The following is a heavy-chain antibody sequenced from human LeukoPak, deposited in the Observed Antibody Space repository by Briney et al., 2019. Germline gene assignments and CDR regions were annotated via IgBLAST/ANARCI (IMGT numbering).Heavy chain of an antibody. D-gene: IGHD6-19*01. V-gene: IGHV1-8*01. CDR2: MDTNSDNT. Sequence: ASVKVSCKASGYTFTSYDIHWVRQATGQGLEWMGWMDTNSDNTISAQKFQGRVTLTRDTSISTAYMELRSLRSEDTAVYYCAREAGYSSGWYNWFDPWGQGTLVTVSS. CDR1: GYTFTSYD. J-gene: IGHJ5*02. CDR3: AREAGYSSGWYNWFDP.